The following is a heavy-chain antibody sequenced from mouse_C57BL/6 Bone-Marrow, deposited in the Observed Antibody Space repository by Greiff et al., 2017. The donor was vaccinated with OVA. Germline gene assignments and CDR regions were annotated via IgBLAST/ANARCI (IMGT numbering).Heavy chain of an antibody. Sequence: EVKLMESGGDLVKPGGSLKLSCAASGFTFSSYGMSWVRQTPDKRLEWVATISSGGSYTYYPDSVKGRFTISRDNAKNTLYLQMSSLKSEDTAMYYCARPGDAPFAYWGQGTLVTVSA. J-gene: IGHJ3*01. CDR2: ISSGGSYT. CDR3: ARPGDAPFAY. CDR1: GFTFSSYG. V-gene: IGHV5-6*01.